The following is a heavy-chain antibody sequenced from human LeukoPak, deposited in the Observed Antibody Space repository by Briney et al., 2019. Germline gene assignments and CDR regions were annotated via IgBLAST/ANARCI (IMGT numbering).Heavy chain of an antibody. CDR2: IKQDGSEK. V-gene: IGHV3-7*01. Sequence: PGGSLRLSCAASGFTFSSYWMSWVRQAPGKGLEWVANIKQDGSEKYYVDSVKGRFTISRDDAKNSLYLQMNSLRAEDTAVYYCARELGRYYMDVWGKGTTVTVSS. CDR1: GFTFSSYW. CDR3: ARELGRYYMDV. J-gene: IGHJ6*03.